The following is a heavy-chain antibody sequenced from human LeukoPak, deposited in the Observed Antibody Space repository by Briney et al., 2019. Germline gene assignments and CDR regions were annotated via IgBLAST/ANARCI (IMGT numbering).Heavy chain of an antibody. V-gene: IGHV3-48*03. J-gene: IGHJ4*02. CDR2: ISSSGSTI. D-gene: IGHD6-19*01. CDR1: GFTFSSYE. CDR3: ARTPGWLVLMGRPLDY. Sequence: GGSLRLSCAASGFTFSSYEMNWVRQAPGKGLEWVSYISSSGSTIYYADSVKGRFTISRDNAKNSLYLQMNSLRAEDTAVYYCARTPGWLVLMGRPLDYWGQGTLVTVSS.